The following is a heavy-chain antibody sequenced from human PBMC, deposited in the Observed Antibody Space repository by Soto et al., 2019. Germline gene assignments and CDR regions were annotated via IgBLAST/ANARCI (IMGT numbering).Heavy chain of an antibody. CDR1: GYTFTSYY. CDR3: AREMIVVVPAARMDV. Sequence: EASVKVSCKASGYTFTSYYMHWVRQAPGQGLEWMGIINPSGGSTSYAQKFQGRVTMTRDTSTSTVYMELSSLRSEDTAVYYCAREMIVVVPAARMDVWGQGTTVTVSS. J-gene: IGHJ6*02. D-gene: IGHD2-2*01. V-gene: IGHV1-46*03. CDR2: INPSGGST.